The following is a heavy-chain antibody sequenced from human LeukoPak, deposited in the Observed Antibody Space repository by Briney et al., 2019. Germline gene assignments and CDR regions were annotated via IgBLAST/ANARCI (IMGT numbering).Heavy chain of an antibody. J-gene: IGHJ6*03. CDR3: ARVMLDYYYYMDV. CDR1: GGSISSYY. D-gene: IGHD3-10*02. CDR2: IYYSGST. V-gene: IGHV4-59*01. Sequence: SGTLSLTCTVSGGSISSYYWSWIRQPPGKGLEWIGYIYYSGSTNYNPSLKSRVTISVDTSKNQFSLKLSSVTAADTAVYYCARVMLDYYYYMDVWGKGTTVTVSS.